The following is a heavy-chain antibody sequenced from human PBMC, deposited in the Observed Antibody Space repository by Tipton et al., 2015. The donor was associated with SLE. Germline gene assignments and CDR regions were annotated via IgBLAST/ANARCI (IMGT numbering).Heavy chain of an antibody. Sequence: TLSLTCTVSGGSISSGSYYWSWIRQPAGKGLEWIGYIYTSGSTNYNPSLKSRVTISVDTPKNQFSLKLSSVTAADTAVYYCARETMLRGLMDYWGQGTLVTVSS. CDR1: GGSISSGSYY. V-gene: IGHV4-61*09. D-gene: IGHD3-10*01. CDR2: IYTSGST. J-gene: IGHJ4*02. CDR3: ARETMLRGLMDY.